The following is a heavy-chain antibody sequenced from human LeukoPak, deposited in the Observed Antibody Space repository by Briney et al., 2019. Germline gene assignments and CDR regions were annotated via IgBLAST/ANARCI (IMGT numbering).Heavy chain of an antibody. D-gene: IGHD3-10*01. CDR1: GGSISSGGYS. CDR3: ARAAVRFGDAFDI. Sequence: SETLSLTCAVSGGSISSGGYSWSWLRQPPGKGLEWIGYIYHSGSTYYNPSLKSRVTISVDSSKNQFSLKLSSVTAADTAVYYCARAAVRFGDAFDIWGQGTMVTVSS. J-gene: IGHJ3*02. CDR2: IYHSGST. V-gene: IGHV4-30-2*01.